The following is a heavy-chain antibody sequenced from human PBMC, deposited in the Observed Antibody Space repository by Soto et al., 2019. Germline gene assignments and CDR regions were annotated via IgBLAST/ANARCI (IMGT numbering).Heavy chain of an antibody. CDR2: IYYSGNT. CDR3: ARVVCGSANRTTFDY. D-gene: IGHD2-2*01. J-gene: IGHJ4*02. V-gene: IGHV4-31*11. CDR1: GGSISSGGYS. Sequence: QVQLQESGPGLVKPSQTLSLTCAVSGGSISSGGYSWSWIRQHPGKGLEWLGYIYYSGNTHYNASLKSRVTISMDTSKNQFSLKLSSVTAADTAVYYCARVVCGSANRTTFDYWGQGTLVTVSS.